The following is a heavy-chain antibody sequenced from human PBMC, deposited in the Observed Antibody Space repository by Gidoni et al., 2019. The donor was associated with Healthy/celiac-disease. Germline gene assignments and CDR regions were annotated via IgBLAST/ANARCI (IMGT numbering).Heavy chain of an antibody. CDR1: GFPFRSYG. D-gene: IGHD3-22*01. CDR3: ARYYDSSGYYGPAFDI. Sequence: EVQLVESGGGLVQPGGSLRLSCAASGFPFRSYGMSWVRQAPGKGLEWVDNIKQDGSEKYYGDSVKGRFTISRDNAKNSLYLQMNSLRAEDTAVYYCARYYDSSGYYGPAFDIWGQGTMVTVSS. CDR2: IKQDGSEK. V-gene: IGHV3-7*01. J-gene: IGHJ3*02.